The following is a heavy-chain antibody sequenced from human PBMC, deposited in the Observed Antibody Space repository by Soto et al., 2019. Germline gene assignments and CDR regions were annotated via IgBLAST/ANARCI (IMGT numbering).Heavy chain of an antibody. Sequence: EVQVLESGGNLVQPGESLRLSCAASGFTFRNYAMTWVRQAPGKGLEWVSVISPNGDTTYYADSVKGRFTISRDNSKNTLYLQMNSLRAEDTALYYCALTQYDLLHWGQGTLVTVSS. CDR3: ALTQYDLLH. CDR2: ISPNGDTT. J-gene: IGHJ4*02. V-gene: IGHV3-23*01. CDR1: GFTFRNYA. D-gene: IGHD3-3*01.